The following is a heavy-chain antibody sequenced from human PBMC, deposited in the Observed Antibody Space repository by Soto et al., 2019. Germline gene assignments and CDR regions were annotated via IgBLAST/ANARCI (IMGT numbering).Heavy chain of an antibody. CDR2: MNPNSGNT. J-gene: IGHJ6*02. V-gene: IGHV1-8*01. CDR3: ARGGEYYDSSGTYYYYGMDV. CDR1: GYTFTSYD. Sequence: QVQLVQSGAEVKKPGASVKVSCKASGYTFTSYDINWVRQATGQGLEWMRWMNPNSGNTGYAQKFQGRVTMTRNTSISTAYMELSSLRSEDTAVYYCARGGEYYDSSGTYYYYGMDVWGLGTTVTVSS. D-gene: IGHD3-22*01.